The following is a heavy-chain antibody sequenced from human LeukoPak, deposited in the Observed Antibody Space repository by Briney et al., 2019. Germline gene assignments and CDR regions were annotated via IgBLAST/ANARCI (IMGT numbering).Heavy chain of an antibody. CDR2: IYYSGST. J-gene: IGHJ6*03. CDR3: ARVPPVGGDYVSSYYYYYMDV. Sequence: SETLSLTCTVSGGSISSYYRSWIRQPPRQGMDWIGYIYYSGSTNYNPSLKSRVTISVDKSKNQFSLKLSFVTAADTAVYYCARVPPVGGDYVSSYYYYYMDVWGKGTTVTISS. V-gene: IGHV4-59*01. CDR1: GGSISSYY. D-gene: IGHD4-17*01.